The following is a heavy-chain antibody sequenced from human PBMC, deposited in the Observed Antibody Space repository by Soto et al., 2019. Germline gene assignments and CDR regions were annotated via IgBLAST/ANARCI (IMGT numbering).Heavy chain of an antibody. Sequence: ETLSLTCTVSGGSFKSGSYSWSWIRQPPGEGLEWIGYVYHTRRTSYNPSLKSRVSISMDTSKNQFSLNLDSVTAADTAVYFCARDFAYFDSWGQGTLVTVSS. CDR3: ARDFAYFDS. CDR1: GGSFKSGSYS. D-gene: IGHD3-3*01. J-gene: IGHJ4*02. CDR2: VYHTRRT. V-gene: IGHV4-61*01.